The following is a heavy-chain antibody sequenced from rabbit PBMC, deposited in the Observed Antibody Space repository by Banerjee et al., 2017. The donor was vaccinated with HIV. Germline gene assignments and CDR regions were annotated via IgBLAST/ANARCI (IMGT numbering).Heavy chain of an antibody. CDR1: GLDFSSSYW. CDR3: ARGTGGAGDGLNL. CDR2: ISTSSDST. D-gene: IGHD4-2*01. J-gene: IGHJ4*01. V-gene: IGHV1S45*01. Sequence: QEQLVEYGGDLVQPEGSLTLTCTASGLDFSSSYWICWVRQAPGKGLEWIACISTSSDSTYYASWVNGRFTISSHNAQNTLYLQLNSLTAADTATYFCARGTGGAGDGLNLWGPGTLVTVS.